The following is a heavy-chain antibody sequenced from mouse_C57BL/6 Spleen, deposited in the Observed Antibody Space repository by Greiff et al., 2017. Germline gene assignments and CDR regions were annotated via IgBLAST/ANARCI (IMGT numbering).Heavy chain of an antibody. V-gene: IGHV1-76*01. CDR2: IYPGSGNT. J-gene: IGHJ2*01. D-gene: IGHD3-2*02. Sequence: QVQLQQSGAELVRPGASVKLSCKASGYTFTDYYINWVKQRPGQGLEWIARIYPGSGNTYYNEKFKGKATLTAEKSSSTAYMQLSSLTSEDSAVYFCARSSSSGFDYWGQGTTLTVSS. CDR3: ARSSSSGFDY. CDR1: GYTFTDYY.